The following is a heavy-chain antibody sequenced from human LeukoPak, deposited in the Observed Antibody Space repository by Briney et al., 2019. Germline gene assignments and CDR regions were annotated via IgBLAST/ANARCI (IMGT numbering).Heavy chain of an antibody. V-gene: IGHV3-7*01. CDR2: IKQDGSEK. Sequence: GGSLRLSCAASGFTFSSYWMSWVRQAPGKGLEWVANIKQDGSEKYYVDSVKGRFTISRDNAKNSLYLQMNSLRAEDTAVYYCARGYCSGGSCYYYYYYMDVWGKGTTVTVSS. CDR1: GFTFSSYW. CDR3: ARGYCSGGSCYYYYYYMDV. J-gene: IGHJ6*03. D-gene: IGHD2-15*01.